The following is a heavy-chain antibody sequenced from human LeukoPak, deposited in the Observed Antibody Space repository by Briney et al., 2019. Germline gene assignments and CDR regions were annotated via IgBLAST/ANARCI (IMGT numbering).Heavy chain of an antibody. J-gene: IGHJ4*02. CDR3: ARGRGRRCGGDCSNYFDY. V-gene: IGHV1-8*01. D-gene: IGHD2-21*02. CDR1: GYTFTSYD. Sequence: ASVKVSCTASGYTFTSYDMNWARHATGQGHDWRGWMNPNSGNIGYAQKFQGRVTMTRNTSISTAYMELSSLRSEDTAVYYCARGRGRRCGGDCSNYFDYWGQGTLVTVSS. CDR2: MNPNSGNI.